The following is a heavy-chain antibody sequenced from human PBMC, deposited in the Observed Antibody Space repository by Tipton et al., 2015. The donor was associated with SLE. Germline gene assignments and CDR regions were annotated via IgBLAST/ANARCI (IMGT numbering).Heavy chain of an antibody. V-gene: IGHV4-38-2*02. J-gene: IGHJ5*02. Sequence: TLSLTCTVSGYSISSGYYWGWIRQPPGKGLEWIGSIYHSGGTYYNPSLKSRVTISVDTSKNQFSLKLSPVTAADTAVYYCARVGMVQGNWFDPWGQGTLVTVSS. D-gene: IGHD3-10*01. CDR3: ARVGMVQGNWFDP. CDR2: IYHSGGT. CDR1: GYSISSGYY.